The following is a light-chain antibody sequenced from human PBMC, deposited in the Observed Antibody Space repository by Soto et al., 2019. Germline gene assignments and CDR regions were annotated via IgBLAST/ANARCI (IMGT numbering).Light chain of an antibody. J-gene: IGKJ4*01. CDR1: QGISNY. CDR2: AVS. CDR3: QKYDSAPLT. V-gene: IGKV1-27*01. Sequence: DVQMTQSPSSLSASVGDRVTFTCRASQGISNYLAWYQQKPGRTPKLLIYAVSTLQSGVPSRFSGSGSGTDFTLTIRSPHHEPGETYSCQKYDSAPLTFGGGNKVDI.